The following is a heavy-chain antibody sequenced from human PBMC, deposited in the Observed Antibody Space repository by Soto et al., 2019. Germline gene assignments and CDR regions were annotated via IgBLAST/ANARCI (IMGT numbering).Heavy chain of an antibody. J-gene: IGHJ6*02. CDR1: GYSFTSYW. Sequence: GDSLKISCKGSGYSFTSYWIGWVRQMPGKGLEWMGIIYPGDSDTRYSPSFQGQVTISADKSISTAYLQWSSLKASDTAMYYCARKGYCSSTSCYGTDYYGMDVWGQGTTVTVSS. D-gene: IGHD2-2*01. CDR2: IYPGDSDT. V-gene: IGHV5-51*01. CDR3: ARKGYCSSTSCYGTDYYGMDV.